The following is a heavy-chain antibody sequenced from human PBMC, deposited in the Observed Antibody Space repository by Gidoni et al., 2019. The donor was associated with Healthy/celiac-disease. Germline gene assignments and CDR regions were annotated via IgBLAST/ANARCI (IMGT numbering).Heavy chain of an antibody. Sequence: QVQLQQWGAGLLKPSETLSLTCAVYGGSFSCYYWSWIRQPPGKGLEWIGEINHSGSTNYNPSLKSRVTISVDTSKNQFSLKLSSVTAADTAVYYCARRYRTPLFQHWGQGTLVTVSS. CDR3: ARRYRTPLFQH. J-gene: IGHJ1*01. D-gene: IGHD4-4*01. V-gene: IGHV4-34*01. CDR1: GGSFSCYY. CDR2: INHSGST.